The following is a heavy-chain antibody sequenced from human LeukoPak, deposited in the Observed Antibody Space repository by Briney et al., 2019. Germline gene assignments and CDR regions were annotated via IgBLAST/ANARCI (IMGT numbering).Heavy chain of an antibody. CDR1: GYTLTELS. Sequence: ASVKVSCKVSGYTLTELSMHWVRQAPGKGLEWMGGFDPEDGETIYAQKFQGRVTMAEDTSTDTAYMELSSLRSEDTAVYYCATDSKGSQQLVLKYYYYFYGMDVWGQGTTVTVSS. V-gene: IGHV1-24*01. CDR3: ATDSKGSQQLVLKYYYYFYGMDV. CDR2: FDPEDGET. J-gene: IGHJ6*02. D-gene: IGHD6-13*01.